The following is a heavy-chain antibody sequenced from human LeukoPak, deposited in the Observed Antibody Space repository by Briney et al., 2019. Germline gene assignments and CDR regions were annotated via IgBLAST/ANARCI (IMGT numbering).Heavy chain of an antibody. CDR1: GDSVSSTTYY. D-gene: IGHD2-2*01. Sequence: SETLSLTCTVSGDSVSSTTYYWSWIRQSPGKGLEWIGFVYYRGTTYYNPSLTSRVTISVDTSKNQFSLKLTSVTAADTAVFHCASQTAAGYCFDYWGQGTLVTVSS. CDR3: ASQTAAGYCFDY. V-gene: IGHV4-61*01. CDR2: VYYRGTT. J-gene: IGHJ4*02.